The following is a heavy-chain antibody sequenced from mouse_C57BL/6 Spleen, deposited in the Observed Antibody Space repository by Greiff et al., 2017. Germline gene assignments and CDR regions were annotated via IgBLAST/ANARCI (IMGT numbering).Heavy chain of an antibody. CDR1: GYTFTSYW. D-gene: IGHD3-3*01. CDR2: IYPSDSET. CDR3: ARTGTWEGFDY. Sequence: QVQLQQPGAELVRPGSSVKLSCKASGYTFTSYWMDWVKQRPGQGLEWIGNIYPSDSETHYNQKFKDKATLTVDKSSSTAYMQLSSLTSEDSAVYYCARTGTWEGFDYWGQGTTLTVSS. J-gene: IGHJ2*01. V-gene: IGHV1-61*01.